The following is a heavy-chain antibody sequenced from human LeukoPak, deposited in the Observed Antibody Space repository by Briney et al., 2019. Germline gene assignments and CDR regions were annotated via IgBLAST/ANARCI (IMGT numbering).Heavy chain of an antibody. V-gene: IGHV3-33*01. Sequence: GGSLRLSCAASGFTLSSHGMHWVRQAPGKGLEWVAVLWYHGRNEYYADSVKGRFSISRDTSRSTVYLQMSSLRAEDTAVYYCARDDDTNSHYSLFEYWSQGTRVTVSS. CDR2: LWYHGRNE. J-gene: IGHJ4*02. CDR3: ARDDDTNSHYSLFEY. D-gene: IGHD2-8*01. CDR1: GFTLSSHG.